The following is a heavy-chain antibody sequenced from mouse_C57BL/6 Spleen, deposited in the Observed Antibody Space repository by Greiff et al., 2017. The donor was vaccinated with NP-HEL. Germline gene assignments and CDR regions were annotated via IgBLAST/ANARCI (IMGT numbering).Heavy chain of an antibody. CDR1: GYTFTDYY. Sequence: VQLQQSGPELVKPGASVKISCKASGYTFTDYYMNWVKQSHGKSLEWIGDINPNNGGTSYNQKFKGKATLTVDKSSSTAYMELRSLTSEDSAVYYCARRGITTVVATNYFDYWGQGTTLTVSS. CDR2: INPNNGGT. V-gene: IGHV1-26*01. CDR3: ARRGITTVVATNYFDY. J-gene: IGHJ2*01. D-gene: IGHD1-1*01.